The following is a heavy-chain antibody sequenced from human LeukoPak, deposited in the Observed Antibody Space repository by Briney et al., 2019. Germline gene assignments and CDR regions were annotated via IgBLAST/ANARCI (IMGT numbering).Heavy chain of an antibody. CDR2: INHSGST. V-gene: IGHV4-34*01. CDR3: ARVTMVRGVRPFDY. J-gene: IGHJ4*02. Sequence: SETLSLTCAVYGGSFSGYYWSWIRQPPGKGLEWIGEINHSGSTNYNPSLKSRVTISVDTSKNQFSLKLSSMTAADTAVYYCARVTMVRGVRPFDYWGQGTLVTVSS. CDR1: GGSFSGYY. D-gene: IGHD3-10*01.